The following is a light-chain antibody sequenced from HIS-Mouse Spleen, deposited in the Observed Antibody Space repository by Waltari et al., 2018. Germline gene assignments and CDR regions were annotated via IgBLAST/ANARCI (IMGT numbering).Light chain of an antibody. CDR1: TSDVCGYNY. CDR2: DVS. J-gene: IGLJ1*01. V-gene: IGLV2-14*03. Sequence: QSALTQPASVSGSPVQSITISFTGTTSDVCGYNYDSWDQQHPGKAPKLMIYDVSNRPSGVSNRFSGSKSGNTASLTISGLQAEDEADYYCSSYTSSSTLVFGTGTKVTVL. CDR3: SSYTSSSTLV.